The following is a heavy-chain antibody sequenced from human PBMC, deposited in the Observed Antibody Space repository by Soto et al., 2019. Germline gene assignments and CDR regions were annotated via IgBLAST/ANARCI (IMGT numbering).Heavy chain of an antibody. CDR3: PIDGQAGQWLTRAHDY. Sequence: QVQLVESGGGVVQPGKSLRLSCAASGFMFSSFAMHWVRQAPGKGLEWVALISYDKRNEYYAYSVKGRFTISRDNSKNTSYLQMNRLTSDDTALYYCPIDGQAGQWLTRAHDYWGQGTLVTVSS. J-gene: IGHJ4*02. V-gene: IGHV3-30*04. D-gene: IGHD6-19*01. CDR1: GFMFSSFA. CDR2: ISYDKRNE.